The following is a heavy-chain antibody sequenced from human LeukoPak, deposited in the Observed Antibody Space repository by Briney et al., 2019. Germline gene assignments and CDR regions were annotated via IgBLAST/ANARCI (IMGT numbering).Heavy chain of an antibody. D-gene: IGHD3-22*01. CDR3: ARDPHPTYYYDSSGPSGGDY. CDR1: GFTFSSYS. Sequence: GGSLRLSCAASGFTFSSYSMNWVRQAPGKGLEWVSYISSSSSTIYYADSVKGRFTISRDNAKNSLYLQMNSLRAEDTAVYYCARDPHPTYYYDSSGPSGGDYWGQGTLVTVSS. CDR2: ISSSSSTI. V-gene: IGHV3-48*04. J-gene: IGHJ4*02.